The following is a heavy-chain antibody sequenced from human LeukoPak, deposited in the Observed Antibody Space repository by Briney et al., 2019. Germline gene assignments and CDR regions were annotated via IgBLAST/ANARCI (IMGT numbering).Heavy chain of an antibody. D-gene: IGHD6-13*01. V-gene: IGHV4-4*07. CDR1: GGSISSDY. Sequence: KASETLSLTCTVSGGSISSDYWSWIRQPAGKGLEWIGRIYNTGTSNYNSSLKSRVTMSVDTSTNQFSLRLSSVTAADTAVYYCARDGQQLNWFDPWGQGTLVTVSS. J-gene: IGHJ5*02. CDR2: IYNTGTS. CDR3: ARDGQQLNWFDP.